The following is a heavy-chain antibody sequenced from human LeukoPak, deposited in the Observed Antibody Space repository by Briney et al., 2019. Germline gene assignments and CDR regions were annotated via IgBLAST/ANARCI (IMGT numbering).Heavy chain of an antibody. Sequence: GGSLRFSCEAPGFTFTSFAMHWFRKGPGKGYKGVSSLISSGDGTFYTDALTGRFTISRDNVKKAVFLQMKNLRRGDSALYYCAKGTDTSRRQNFDIWGKGTLVTVSS. CDR3: AKGTDTSRRQNFDI. V-gene: IGHV3-23*01. CDR2: LISSGDGT. J-gene: IGHJ4*02. D-gene: IGHD2-2*01. CDR1: GFTFTSFA.